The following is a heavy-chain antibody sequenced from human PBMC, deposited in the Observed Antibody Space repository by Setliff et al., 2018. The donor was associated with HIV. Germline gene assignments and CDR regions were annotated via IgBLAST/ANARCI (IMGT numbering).Heavy chain of an antibody. CDR2: IKQDASDK. J-gene: IGHJ3*01. D-gene: IGHD3-3*01. Sequence: GGSLRLSCAASGFTFSSYWMSWVRQAPGKGLEWVGNIKQDASDKYYVDSVKGRFTISRDNAKSSLYLQMNSLRAEDTAVYYCARTGVHYDFWSDLREWAFDVWGQGTMVTVSS. V-gene: IGHV3-7*01. CDR3: ARTGVHYDFWSDLREWAFDV. CDR1: GFTFSSYW.